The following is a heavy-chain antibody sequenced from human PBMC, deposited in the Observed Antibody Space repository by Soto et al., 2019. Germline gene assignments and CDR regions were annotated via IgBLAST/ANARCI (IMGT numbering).Heavy chain of an antibody. CDR2: INNDASST. Sequence: EVQLVASGGGLVQPGGSLRLSCAASGFTFNTYWMHWVRQAPGKGLVWVSRINNDASSTSYADSVKGRLTVSRDNAKNTLYLHLYNLRAEDTAVYYCASGGVAGAGTYYNDFWGRGTLVTVSS. J-gene: IGHJ4*02. CDR3: ASGGVAGAGTYYNDF. CDR1: GFTFNTYW. V-gene: IGHV3-74*01. D-gene: IGHD3-10*01.